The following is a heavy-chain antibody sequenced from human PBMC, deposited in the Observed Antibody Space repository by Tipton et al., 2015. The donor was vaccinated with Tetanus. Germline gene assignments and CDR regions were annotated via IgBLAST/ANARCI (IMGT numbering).Heavy chain of an antibody. V-gene: IGHV4-34*01. Sequence: TLSLTCAVYGGSFSGYYCTWIRQSSGKGLEWIGEIHPSGSVNYNPSLKSRVTILLDTSENQFSLKLSSVTGADTAVYYCARGRDQYKSGNYWGQGTLVTVSS. D-gene: IGHD5-24*01. CDR3: ARGRDQYKSGNY. CDR2: IHPSGSV. CDR1: GGSFSGYY. J-gene: IGHJ4*02.